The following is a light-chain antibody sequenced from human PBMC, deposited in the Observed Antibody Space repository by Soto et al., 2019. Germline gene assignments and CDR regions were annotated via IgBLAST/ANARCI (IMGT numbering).Light chain of an antibody. J-gene: IGKJ3*01. CDR3: QQRSNWPPGGLT. V-gene: IGKV3-11*01. CDR2: DAS. CDR1: QSVSSY. Sequence: EIVLTQSPATLSLSPGERATLSCRASQSVSSYLAWYQQKPGQAPRLLIYDASNRATGIPARFSGSGSGTDFTLTISSLEPEDFAVYYCQQRSNWPPGGLTVGPGPKVDIQ.